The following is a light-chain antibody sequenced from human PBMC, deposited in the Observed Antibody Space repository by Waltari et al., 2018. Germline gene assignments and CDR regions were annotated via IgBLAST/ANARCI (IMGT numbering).Light chain of an antibody. CDR3: MQSTHGPPFT. Sequence: DVVMTQSPLSLPVTLGQPASISCRSSQSLVYTDGNTYLNWFQQRPGQSPRRLINKVSNRDSGVPDRFSGSGSGTDLTLTINRVEAEDVGVYYCMQSTHGPPFTFGPGTKVDIK. V-gene: IGKV2-30*01. CDR1: QSLVYTDGNTY. J-gene: IGKJ3*01. CDR2: KVS.